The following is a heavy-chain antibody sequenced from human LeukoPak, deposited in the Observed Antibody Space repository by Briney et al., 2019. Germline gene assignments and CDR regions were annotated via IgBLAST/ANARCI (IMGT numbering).Heavy chain of an antibody. D-gene: IGHD5-18*01. CDR3: ARDRGYSYGWEQGRWFDP. V-gene: IGHV3-33*01. J-gene: IGHJ5*02. CDR1: GFTFSSYG. CDR2: IWYDGSNK. Sequence: GGSLRLSCAASGFTFSSYGMHWVRQAPGKGLEWVAVIWYDGSNKYYADSVKGRFTISRDNSKNKLDLQMNSLRAEDTAVYYCARDRGYSYGWEQGRWFDPWGQGPLVTVSS.